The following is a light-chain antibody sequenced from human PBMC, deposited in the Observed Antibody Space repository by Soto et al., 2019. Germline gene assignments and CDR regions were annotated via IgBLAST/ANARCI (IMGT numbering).Light chain of an antibody. J-gene: IGLJ1*01. CDR3: SSYTSSSTLSTYV. CDR1: SSDVGGYNY. Sequence: QCALTQPASVSGAAGQAITISCTGTSSDVGGYNYVSWYQHHPGKAPKLMIYDVSNRPSGVSNRFSGSKSGNTASLIISGLQAEDEADYYCSSYTSSSTLSTYVFGTGTKVTVL. CDR2: DVS. V-gene: IGLV2-14*03.